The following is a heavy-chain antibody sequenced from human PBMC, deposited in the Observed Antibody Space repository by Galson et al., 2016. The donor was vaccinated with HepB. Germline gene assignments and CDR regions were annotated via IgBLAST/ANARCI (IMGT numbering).Heavy chain of an antibody. D-gene: IGHD4-17*01. CDR2: ISYDGRDK. J-gene: IGHJ3*02. CDR3: ARDPYGDNDAFDI. CDR1: RFTFSRNA. Sequence: SLRLSCAASRFTFSRNAMHWVRQAPGKGLDWVAAISYDGRDKYYADSVKGRFTISGDNSRNMVYLEMNSLRPEDTAVYYCARDPYGDNDAFDIWGQGTMVSVSS. V-gene: IGHV3-30-3*01.